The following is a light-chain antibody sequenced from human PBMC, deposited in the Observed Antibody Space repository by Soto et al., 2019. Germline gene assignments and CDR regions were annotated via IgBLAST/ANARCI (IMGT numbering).Light chain of an antibody. Sequence: EIVLTQSPATLSLSPGERATLSCRASQSISFYLTWYQHKPGQAPRLLIYDASNRATGIPARFSGSGYGTDFTLTISSLEPEDFAVYYCQQYNNWPITFGQGTRLENK. CDR1: QSISFY. V-gene: IGKV3-11*01. J-gene: IGKJ5*01. CDR2: DAS. CDR3: QQYNNWPIT.